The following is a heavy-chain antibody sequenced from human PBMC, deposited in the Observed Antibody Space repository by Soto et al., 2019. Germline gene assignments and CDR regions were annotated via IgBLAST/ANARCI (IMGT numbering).Heavy chain of an antibody. Sequence: QVQLVESGGGVVQPGRSLRLSCAASGFTFSSYGMHWVRQAPGKGLEWVAVIWYDGSNKYYADSVKGRFTISRDNSKNTLYLQMNSLRAEDTAVYYCARERGGWSGYYIFDYWGQGTLVTVSS. CDR1: GFTFSSYG. CDR3: ARERGGWSGYYIFDY. J-gene: IGHJ4*02. CDR2: IWYDGSNK. D-gene: IGHD3-3*01. V-gene: IGHV3-33*01.